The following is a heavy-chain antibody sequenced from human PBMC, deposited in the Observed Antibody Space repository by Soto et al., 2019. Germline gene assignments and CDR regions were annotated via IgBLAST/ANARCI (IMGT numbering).Heavy chain of an antibody. CDR1: GFTFSSYG. D-gene: IGHD4-17*01. CDR2: ISYDGSNK. V-gene: IGHV3-30*18. CDR3: AKDLDDGDRLPNWFDP. Sequence: QVQLVESGGGVVQPGRSLRLCYAASGFTFSSYGMHWVRQAPGKGLEWVAVISYDGSNKYYADSVKGRFTISRDNSKNTLYLQMNSLRAEDTAVYYCAKDLDDGDRLPNWFDPWGQGTLVTVSS. J-gene: IGHJ5*02.